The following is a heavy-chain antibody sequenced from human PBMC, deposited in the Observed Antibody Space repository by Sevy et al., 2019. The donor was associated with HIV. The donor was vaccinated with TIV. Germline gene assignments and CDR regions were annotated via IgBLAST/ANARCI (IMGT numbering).Heavy chain of an antibody. Sequence: SETLSLTCTVSGGSISSGGYYWSWIRQHPGKGLEWIGYIYYSGSTYYNPSLKSRVTISVDTSKNQFSLKLGSVTAADTAVYYCAGEIDYGATGYFDYWGQGTLVTVSS. V-gene: IGHV4-31*03. CDR2: IYYSGST. CDR3: AGEIDYGATGYFDY. D-gene: IGHD4-17*01. CDR1: GGSISSGGYY. J-gene: IGHJ4*02.